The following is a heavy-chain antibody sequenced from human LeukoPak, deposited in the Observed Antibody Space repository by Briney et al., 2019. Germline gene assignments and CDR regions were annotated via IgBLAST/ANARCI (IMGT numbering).Heavy chain of an antibody. Sequence: PGGSLRLSCAASGLTFSSYWMYWVRQAPGKGLVWVSRINTDGRTTNYADSVKGRFTISRDNAKNTLYLQMNSLRAEDTAVYYCARDITLTRGGRSGYWGHGTLVTVSA. CDR2: INTDGRTT. CDR3: ARDITLTRGGRSGY. V-gene: IGHV3-74*01. CDR1: GLTFSSYW. J-gene: IGHJ4*01. D-gene: IGHD3-10*01.